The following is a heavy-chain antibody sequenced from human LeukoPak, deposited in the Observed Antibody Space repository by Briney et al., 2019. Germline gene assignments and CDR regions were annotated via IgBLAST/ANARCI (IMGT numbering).Heavy chain of an antibody. D-gene: IGHD2-15*01. Sequence: GGSLRLSCAASGLTFDDYAMHWVRQAPGKGLGWVSLISWDGGSTYYADSVKGRFTISRDDSKNSLYLQMNSLRAEDTALYYCAKAPRVGGDYFDYWGQGTLVTVSS. CDR3: AKAPRVGGDYFDY. J-gene: IGHJ4*02. V-gene: IGHV3-43D*03. CDR2: ISWDGGST. CDR1: GLTFDDYA.